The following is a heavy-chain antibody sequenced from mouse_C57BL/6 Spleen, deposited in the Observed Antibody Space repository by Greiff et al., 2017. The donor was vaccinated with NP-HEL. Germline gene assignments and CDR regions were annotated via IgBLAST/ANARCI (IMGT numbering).Heavy chain of an antibody. CDR2: ISSGSSTI. J-gene: IGHJ4*01. Sequence: EVKVVESGGGLVKPGGSLKLSCAASGFTFSDYGMHWVRQAPEKGLEWVAYISSGSSTIYYADTVKGRFTISRDNAKNTLFLQMTSLRSEDTAMYYCARRMGDYDVGYAMDYWGQGTSVTVSS. CDR3: ARRMGDYDVGYAMDY. V-gene: IGHV5-17*01. CDR1: GFTFSDYG. D-gene: IGHD2-4*01.